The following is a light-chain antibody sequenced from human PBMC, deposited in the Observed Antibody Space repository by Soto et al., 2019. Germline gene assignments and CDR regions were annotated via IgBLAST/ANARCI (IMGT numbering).Light chain of an antibody. J-gene: IGKJ1*01. CDR3: QQYYSTPWT. Sequence: DIVRTQSADSLAVSLGESATINCKSSQSVLSNSNNKKYLAWYQQKPGQPPKLLIHWASIRESGVPDRFSGSGSGTDFTLTINSLQAEDVAVYYCQQYYSTPWTFGQGTKVDIK. CDR2: WAS. V-gene: IGKV4-1*01. CDR1: QSVLSNSNNKKY.